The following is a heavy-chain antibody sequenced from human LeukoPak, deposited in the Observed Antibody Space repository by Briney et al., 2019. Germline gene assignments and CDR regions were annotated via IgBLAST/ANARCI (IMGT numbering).Heavy chain of an antibody. Sequence: ASVKVSCKASGYTFTSYGISWVRQAPGQGLEWMGWISAYNGNTNYAQKLQGRVTMTTDTSTSTAYMELRSLGSDDTAVYYCARGCGGDCRGNAFDIWGQGKMVTVSS. V-gene: IGHV1-18*01. CDR3: ARGCGGDCRGNAFDI. CDR2: ISAYNGNT. CDR1: GYTFTSYG. J-gene: IGHJ3*02. D-gene: IGHD2-21*02.